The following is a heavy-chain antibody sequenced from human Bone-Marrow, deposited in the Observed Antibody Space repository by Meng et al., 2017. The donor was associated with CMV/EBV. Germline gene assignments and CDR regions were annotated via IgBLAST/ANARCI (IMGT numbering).Heavy chain of an antibody. J-gene: IGHJ6*02. D-gene: IGHD3-3*01. CDR1: GFTFDDYA. Sequence: GGSLRLSCVASGFTFDDYAMHWVRQAPGTGLEWVSGITWNSGRTGYADSVKGRFTISRDNSKNTLYLQMNSLRAEDTAVYYCAKDWSSPQFLEWLVPFYGMDVWGQGTTVTVSS. V-gene: IGHV3-9*01. CDR3: AKDWSSPQFLEWLVPFYGMDV. CDR2: ITWNSGRT.